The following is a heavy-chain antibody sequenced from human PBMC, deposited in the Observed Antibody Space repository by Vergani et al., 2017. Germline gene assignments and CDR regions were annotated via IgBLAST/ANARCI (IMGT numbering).Heavy chain of an antibody. CDR3: ARDGPGIAADFHPNXFDP. V-gene: IGHV4-39*07. CDR1: GGSISSSSYY. D-gene: IGHD6-13*01. Sequence: QLQLQESGPGLVKPSETLSLTCTVSGGSISSSSYYWGWIRQPPGKGLEWIGSIYYSGSTYYNPSLKSRVTISVDTSKNQFSLKLSSVTAADTAVYYCARDGPGIAADFHPNXFDPWGQGTLVTVSS. CDR2: IYYSGST. J-gene: IGHJ5*02.